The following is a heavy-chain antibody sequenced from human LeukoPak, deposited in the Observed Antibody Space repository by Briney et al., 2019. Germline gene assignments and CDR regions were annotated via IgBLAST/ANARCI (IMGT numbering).Heavy chain of an antibody. D-gene: IGHD4-17*01. CDR3: ARARYDYGYWYFDL. J-gene: IGHJ2*01. CDR2: IQFDESKK. Sequence: GGSLRLSCAASGFAFSRFGMHWVRQAPGKGLEWVAFIQFDESKKYYADSVKGRFTIARDSSTNTLYLQMNSLRAEDTAVYYCARARYDYGYWYFDLWGRGTLVTVSS. V-gene: IGHV3-30*02. CDR1: GFAFSRFG.